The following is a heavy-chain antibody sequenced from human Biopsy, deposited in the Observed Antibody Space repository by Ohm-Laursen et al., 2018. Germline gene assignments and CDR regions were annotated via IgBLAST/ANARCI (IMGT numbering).Heavy chain of an antibody. D-gene: IGHD6-19*01. CDR1: GFTFSAFS. CDR3: ARGPSSGWYGYFDV. CDR2: IGVDGRTI. Sequence: SLRLSCAASGFTFSAFSMNWVRQAPGRGLEWVSIIGVDGRTIYYADSVKGRFTISGDNSKNTLYLQINTLTLEDTAFYYCARGPSSGWYGYFDVWGRGTLVTVSS. V-gene: IGHV3-23*01. J-gene: IGHJ2*01.